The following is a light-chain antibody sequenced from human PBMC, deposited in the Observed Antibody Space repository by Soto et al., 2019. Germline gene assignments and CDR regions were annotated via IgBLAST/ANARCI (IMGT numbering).Light chain of an antibody. CDR3: QQYGSSPPFT. Sequence: EIVLMQSPGTLSLSPEEGATLSCRASQSVTSTYLAWYQQKPGQAPRLLIYGASTRVTGIPDRFSGSGSGTDFTLTISRLEPEDFAVYYCQQYGSSPPFTFGPGTKVDIK. CDR2: GAS. V-gene: IGKV3-20*01. CDR1: QSVTSTY. J-gene: IGKJ3*01.